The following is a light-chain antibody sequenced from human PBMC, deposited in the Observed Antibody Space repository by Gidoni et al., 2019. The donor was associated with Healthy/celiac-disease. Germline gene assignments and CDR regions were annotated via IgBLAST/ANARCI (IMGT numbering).Light chain of an antibody. V-gene: IGLV3-1*01. J-gene: IGLJ2*01. CDR1: KLGDKY. CDR2: QDS. Sequence: SYELPQPPSVSVSPGQTASITCSGDKLGDKYACWYQQTPGQSPVLVIYQDSKRPSVIPGRFAGSNAGNTATLTISGTQAMDEADYYCQAWDSSTLVVFGGGTKLTVL. CDR3: QAWDSSTLVV.